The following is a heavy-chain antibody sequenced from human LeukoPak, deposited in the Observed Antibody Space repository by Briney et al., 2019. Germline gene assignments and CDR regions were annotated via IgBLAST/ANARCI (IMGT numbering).Heavy chain of an antibody. D-gene: IGHD3-10*01. V-gene: IGHV1-69*05. CDR3: ARDPSYGSYAFDI. J-gene: IGHJ3*02. Sequence: SVKLSCKASGGTFSSYAISWVRQAPGQGLEWMGRIIPIFGTANYAQKFQGRVTITTDESTSTAYMELSSLRSEDTAVYYCARDPSYGSYAFDIWGQGTMVTVSS. CDR1: GGTFSSYA. CDR2: IIPIFGTA.